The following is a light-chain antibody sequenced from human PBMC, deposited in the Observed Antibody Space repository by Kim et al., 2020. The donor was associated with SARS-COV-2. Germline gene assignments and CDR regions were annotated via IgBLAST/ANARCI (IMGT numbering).Light chain of an antibody. CDR3: AAWDDSLSGPV. V-gene: IGLV1-47*01. J-gene: IGLJ2*01. CDR1: SSNIRSNY. CDR2: RNN. Sequence: GKRVTISCAGSSSNIRSNYVFWYQHFPETAPKLIIYRNNQWPSGVPDRFSGSKSGTSASLAISGLRSEDEADYYCAAWDDSLSGPVFGGGTQLTVL.